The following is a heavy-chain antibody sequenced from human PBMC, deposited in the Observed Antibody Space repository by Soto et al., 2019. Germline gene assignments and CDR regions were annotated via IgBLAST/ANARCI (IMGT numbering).Heavy chain of an antibody. Sequence: QVQLEQSGAEVKKPGASVKVSCKAAGYTFTSYGITWVRQAPGQGLEWMGWISPYNGNTNYAQKLQGRVTMTTETSTSTAYMELRNLRSDDTAVYYCARNEGSVADYWGQGTLVTVSS. CDR3: ARNEGSVADY. CDR1: GYTFTSYG. D-gene: IGHD2-15*01. V-gene: IGHV1-18*01. CDR2: ISPYNGNT. J-gene: IGHJ4*02.